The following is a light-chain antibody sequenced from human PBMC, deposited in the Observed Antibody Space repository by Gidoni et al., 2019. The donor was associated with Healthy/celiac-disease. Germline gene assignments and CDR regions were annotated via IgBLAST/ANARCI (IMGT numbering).Light chain of an antibody. V-gene: IGKV1-8*01. J-gene: IGKJ3*01. CDR2: AAS. Sequence: AIRMTQSPSSFSASTGDRVTITCRASQGISSYLAWYQQKPGKAPKLLIYAASTLQSGVPSRFSGSGSGTDFTLTISCLQSEDFATYYCQQYYSYPTDFGPGTKVDIK. CDR3: QQYYSYPTD. CDR1: QGISSY.